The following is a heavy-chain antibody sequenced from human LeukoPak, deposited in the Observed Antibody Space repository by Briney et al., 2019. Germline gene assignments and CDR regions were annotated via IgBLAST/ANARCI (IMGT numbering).Heavy chain of an antibody. D-gene: IGHD2-2*01. CDR2: ISHSGSA. CDR1: AGSFSGYS. CDR3: PRGRRYCSSTSCYAAWFDP. V-gene: IGHV4-34*01. Sequence: PSEAPSLTSAVHAGSFSGYSWSWIRDTPGKGLWWIGEISHSGSANYNPSLKSRVTISVDTSKIQFSLKLSSVTAADTAVYYCPRGRRYCSSTSCYAAWFDPWGEGTLLTVSS. J-gene: IGHJ5*02.